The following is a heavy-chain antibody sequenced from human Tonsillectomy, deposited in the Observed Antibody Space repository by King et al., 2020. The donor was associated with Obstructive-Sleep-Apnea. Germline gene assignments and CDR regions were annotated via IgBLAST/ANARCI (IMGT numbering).Heavy chain of an antibody. Sequence: VQLVESGGEVKKPGESLKISCKGSGYSFTNKWIIWVRQMPGKGLEWMGVIYPGDSDTRYSPSFQGQVTISVDRSISTAYLQWSSLKASDTAMYFCARAGIAVAGSWGIDYWGQGSLVTVSS. J-gene: IGHJ4*02. CDR2: IYPGDSDT. V-gene: IGHV5-51*01. CDR3: ARAGIAVAGSWGIDY. CDR1: GYSFTNKW. D-gene: IGHD6-19*01.